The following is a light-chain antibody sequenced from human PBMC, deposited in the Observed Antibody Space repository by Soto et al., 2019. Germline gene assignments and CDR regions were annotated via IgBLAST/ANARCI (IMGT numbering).Light chain of an antibody. Sequence: DIQLTKSPSFLSASVGDRVSITCRASQGLRGDLDWYQQKPGKAPKLLIYATSTLQSGVQSRFRGSGSGTQFTLTISSLQPEDFASYYCQQLNSYPRTFGQGTKV. J-gene: IGKJ1*01. V-gene: IGKV1-9*01. CDR2: ATS. CDR3: QQLNSYPRT. CDR1: QGLRGD.